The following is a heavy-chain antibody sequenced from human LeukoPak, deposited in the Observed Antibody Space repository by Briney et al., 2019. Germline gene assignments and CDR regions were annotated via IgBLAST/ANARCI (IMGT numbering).Heavy chain of an antibody. CDR2: IYYSGST. J-gene: IGHJ4*02. Sequence: KPSETLSLTCTVSGGSISSYYWSWIRQPPGKGLEWIGYIYYSGSTNYNPSLKSRVTISVDTSKNQFSLKLGSVTAADTAVYYCARHEGSSGWDGFDYWGQGTLVTVSS. CDR1: GGSISSYY. CDR3: ARHEGSSGWDGFDY. D-gene: IGHD6-19*01. V-gene: IGHV4-59*08.